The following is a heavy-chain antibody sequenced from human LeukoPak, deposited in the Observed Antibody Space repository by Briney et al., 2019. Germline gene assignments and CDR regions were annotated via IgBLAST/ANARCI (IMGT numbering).Heavy chain of an antibody. CDR3: ARESITDYGDLHRYFDL. CDR2: INHSGST. J-gene: IGHJ2*01. Sequence: ASETLSLTCAVYGGSFSGYYWSWIRQPPGKGLEWIGEINHSGSTNYNPSLKSRVTISVDTSKNQFSLKLSSVTAADTAVYYCARESITDYGDLHRYFDLWGRGTLVTVSS. D-gene: IGHD4-17*01. V-gene: IGHV4-34*01. CDR1: GGSFSGYY.